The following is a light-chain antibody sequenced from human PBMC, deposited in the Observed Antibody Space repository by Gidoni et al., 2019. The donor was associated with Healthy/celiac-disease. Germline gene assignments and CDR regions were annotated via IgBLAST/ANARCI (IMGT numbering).Light chain of an antibody. CDR2: DAA. CDR1: QSVSSSY. Sequence: EIALTPYPATLSLSPGERATLSCGASQSVSSSYLAWYQQKPGRAPRLLIYDAASRATGIPDRFSGSGFGADFTLTISRLEPEDFAVYYCQQYGSSPPLSFGGGTKVEIK. J-gene: IGKJ4*01. CDR3: QQYGSSPPLS. V-gene: IGKV3D-20*01.